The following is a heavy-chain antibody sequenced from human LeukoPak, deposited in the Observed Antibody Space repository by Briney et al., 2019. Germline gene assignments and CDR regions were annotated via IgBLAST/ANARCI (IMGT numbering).Heavy chain of an antibody. CDR3: ARAKGSYSFDY. CDR1: GFTFSSYG. CDR2: ISYDGSNK. J-gene: IGHJ4*02. Sequence: GRSLRLSCAASGFTFSSYGMHWVRQAPGKGLEWVAVISYDGSNKYYADSVKGRFTISRDNSKNTLYLQMNSLRAEDTAVYYCARAKGSYSFDYWGQGTLVTVSS. V-gene: IGHV3-30*03. D-gene: IGHD1-26*01.